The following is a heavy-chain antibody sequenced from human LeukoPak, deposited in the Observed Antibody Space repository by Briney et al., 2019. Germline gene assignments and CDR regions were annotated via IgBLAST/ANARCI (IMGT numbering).Heavy chain of an antibody. Sequence: SETLSLTCTVSGGSIRSYYWNWIRQPPGKGLEWIGYIYDSGSTNYNPFLKSRVTISLDTSKNQFSLKLSSVTAADTAVYYCARGREDGYNLNFDYWGQGTLVTVSS. CDR3: ARGREDGYNLNFDY. V-gene: IGHV4-59*12. CDR1: GGSIRSYY. CDR2: IYDSGST. D-gene: IGHD5-12*01. J-gene: IGHJ4*02.